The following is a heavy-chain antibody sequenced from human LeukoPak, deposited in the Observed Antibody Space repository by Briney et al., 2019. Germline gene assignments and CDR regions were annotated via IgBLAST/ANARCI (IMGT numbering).Heavy chain of an antibody. J-gene: IGHJ5*02. CDR2: ISGSGGST. V-gene: IGHV3-23*01. D-gene: IGHD4-11*01. CDR1: GFTFSSYA. Sequence: PGGSLRLSCAASGFTFSSYAMSWVRQAPRKGLEWVSAISGSGGSTYYADSVKGRFTISRDNSKNTLYLQMNSLRAEDTAVYYCAKLPLQDYRGNWFDPWGQGTLVTVSS. CDR3: AKLPLQDYRGNWFDP.